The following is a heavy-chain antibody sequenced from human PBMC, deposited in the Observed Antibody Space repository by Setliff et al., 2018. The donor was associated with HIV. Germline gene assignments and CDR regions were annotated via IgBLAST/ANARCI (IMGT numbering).Heavy chain of an antibody. CDR1: GYNFGFYG. Sequence: ASVKVSCKASGYNFGFYGISWVRQAPGQGLEWMGWVNEDNGDRNFAPSVQGRIALTTDTSTNTAYMELTNLRSGDTALYFCVRDEKRAAGGSMYYFDYWGQGTLVTV. CDR2: VNEDNGDR. V-gene: IGHV1-18*01. D-gene: IGHD5-12*01. CDR3: VRDEKRAAGGSMYYFDY. J-gene: IGHJ4*02.